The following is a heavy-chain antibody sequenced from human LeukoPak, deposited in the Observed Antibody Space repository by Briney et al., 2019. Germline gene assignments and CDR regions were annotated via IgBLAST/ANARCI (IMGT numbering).Heavy chain of an antibody. CDR1: GGSISGYY. CDR2: IYYSGST. Sequence: PSETLSLTCTVSGGSISGYYWSWIRQPPGKKLEWIAYIYYSGSTNYNPSLKSRVTISVDTSKNQFSLKLSSVIAADTAVYYCARRVGATWYFDYWGQGTLVTVSS. V-gene: IGHV4-59*01. D-gene: IGHD1-26*01. CDR3: ARRVGATWYFDY. J-gene: IGHJ4*02.